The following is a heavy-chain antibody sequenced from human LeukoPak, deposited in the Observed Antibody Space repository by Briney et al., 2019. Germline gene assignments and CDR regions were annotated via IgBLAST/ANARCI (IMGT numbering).Heavy chain of an antibody. CDR1: GFTFSSYA. V-gene: IGHV3-23*01. J-gene: IGHJ4*02. CDR2: ISGSGGST. CDR3: AKLASITMVRGVTVPHLDY. Sequence: EGSLRLSCAASGFTFSSYAMSWVRQAPGKGLEWVSAISGSGGSTYYADSVKGRFTISRDNSKNTLYLQMNSLRAEDTAVYYCAKLASITMVRGVTVPHLDYWGQGTLVTVSS. D-gene: IGHD3-10*01.